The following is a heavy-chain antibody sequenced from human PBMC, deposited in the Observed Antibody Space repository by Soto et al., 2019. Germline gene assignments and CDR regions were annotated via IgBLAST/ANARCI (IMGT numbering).Heavy chain of an antibody. Sequence: XAVKVSSTASGYPFTSYGIIWVRQAPGQGLEWMGWISAYNGNTNYAQKLQGRVTMTTDTSTSTAYMELRSLRSDDTAVYYCAREAYYYDSSGYVDYWGQGTLVTVSS. D-gene: IGHD3-22*01. CDR2: ISAYNGNT. CDR1: GYPFTSYG. CDR3: AREAYYYDSSGYVDY. J-gene: IGHJ4*02. V-gene: IGHV1-18*04.